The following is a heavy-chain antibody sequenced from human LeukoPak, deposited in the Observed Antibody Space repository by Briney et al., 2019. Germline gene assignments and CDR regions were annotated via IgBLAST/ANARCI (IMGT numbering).Heavy chain of an antibody. Sequence: SIXXGDXXWXWXXXPPXXXXEXVGXXXYXXTTXYNPSLKSRFAISIDTSKSQFSLNLNSVTAADTAVYYCARVRTPASTPNYDFWSNYYPYFDYWGQGTLVTVSS. J-gene: IGHJ4*02. D-gene: IGHD3-3*01. CDR2: XXYXXTT. CDR3: ARVRTPASTPNYDFWSNYYPYFDY. V-gene: IGHV4-30-4*08. CDR1: SIXXGDXX.